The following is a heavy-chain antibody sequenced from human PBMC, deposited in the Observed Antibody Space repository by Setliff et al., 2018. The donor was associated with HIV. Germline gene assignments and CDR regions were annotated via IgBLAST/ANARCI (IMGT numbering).Heavy chain of an antibody. CDR3: ARDGYSSSWYVISGSFDY. CDR1: GRSFSGYY. Sequence: SETLSLTCAVYGRSFSGYYWSWIRQPPGKGLEWIGEVTHSGRTNYNPSLESRVTTSVDTSKKQFSLRLSSVTAADTAVYYCARDGYSSSWYVISGSFDYWGQGILVTVSS. D-gene: IGHD6-13*01. V-gene: IGHV4-34*01. J-gene: IGHJ4*02. CDR2: VTHSGRT.